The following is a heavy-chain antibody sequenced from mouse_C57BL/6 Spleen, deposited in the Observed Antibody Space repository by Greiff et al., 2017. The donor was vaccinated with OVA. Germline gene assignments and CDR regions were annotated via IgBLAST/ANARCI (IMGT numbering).Heavy chain of an antibody. CDR3: TRGDYGDGY. J-gene: IGHJ3*01. Sequence: EVKVEESGEGLVKPGGSLKLSCAASGFTFSSYAMSWVRQTPEKRLEWVAYISSGGDYIYYADTVKGRFTISRDNARNTLYLQMSSLKSEDTAMYYCTRGDYGDGYWGQGTLVTVSA. V-gene: IGHV5-9-1*02. CDR2: ISSGGDYI. CDR1: GFTFSSYA. D-gene: IGHD2-4*01.